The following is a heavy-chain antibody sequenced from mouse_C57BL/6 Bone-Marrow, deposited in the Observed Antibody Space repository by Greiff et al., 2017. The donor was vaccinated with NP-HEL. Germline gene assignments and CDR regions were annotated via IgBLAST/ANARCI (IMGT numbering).Heavy chain of an antibody. D-gene: IGHD1-1*01. J-gene: IGHJ2*01. Sequence: VQLQQPGAELVMPGASVKLSCKASGYTFTSYWMHWGKQRPGQGLEWIGEIDPSDSYTNYNQKFKGKSTLTVDKSSSTAYMQLSSLTSEDSAVYYCARETTDYWGQGTTLTVSS. CDR2: IDPSDSYT. CDR1: GYTFTSYW. V-gene: IGHV1-69*01. CDR3: ARETTDY.